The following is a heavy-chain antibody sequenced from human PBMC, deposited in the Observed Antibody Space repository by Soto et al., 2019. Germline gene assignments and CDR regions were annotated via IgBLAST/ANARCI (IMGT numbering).Heavy chain of an antibody. CDR3: ARWGPYCSSTSCYYYHYGMDV. J-gene: IGHJ6*02. CDR2: IIPIFGTA. D-gene: IGHD2-2*01. V-gene: IGHV1-69*13. CDR1: GGTFSSYA. Sequence: SVKVSCKASGGTFSSYAISWVRQAPGQGLEWMGGIIPIFGTANYAQKFQGRVTITADESTSTAYMELSSLRSEDTAVYYCARWGPYCSSTSCYYYHYGMDVWGQGTTVTVSS.